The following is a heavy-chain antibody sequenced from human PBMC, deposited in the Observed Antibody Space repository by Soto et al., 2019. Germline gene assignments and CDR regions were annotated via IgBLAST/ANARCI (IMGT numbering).Heavy chain of an antibody. CDR2: INPNTGGT. Sequence: QVQLVQSGTEVKKPGASVNVSCKASGYTFIDYYIHWVRQAPGQGLEWMGRINPNTGGTYYAQNFQAWVTMTRDTSLSTAYMELTRLRSDDTAVYYCARVNGDAPPRGMDVWGQGTTVNVSS. J-gene: IGHJ6*02. CDR1: GYTFIDYY. V-gene: IGHV1-2*04. D-gene: IGHD2-8*01. CDR3: ARVNGDAPPRGMDV.